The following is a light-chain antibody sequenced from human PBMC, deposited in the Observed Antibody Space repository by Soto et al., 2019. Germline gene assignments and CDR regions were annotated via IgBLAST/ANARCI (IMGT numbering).Light chain of an antibody. J-gene: IGLJ7*01. V-gene: IGLV1-40*01. CDR1: NSNIGAGYD. CDR3: QSYDSSLSGAV. CDR2: GDT. Sequence: QSVLTQPPSVSGAPGQRVTISCTGSNSNIGAGYDVHWYQKIPGTAPKLLIYGDTNRPSGVPDRFSGSKSGTSASLAITGHQAEDEADYYCQSYDSSLSGAVFGGGTQLTVL.